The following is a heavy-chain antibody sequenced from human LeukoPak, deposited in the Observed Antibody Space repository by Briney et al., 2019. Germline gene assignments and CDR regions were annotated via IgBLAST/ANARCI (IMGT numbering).Heavy chain of an antibody. CDR3: ARDTYYYGSGSD. Sequence: SETLSLTCTVSGGSISSSGYYWGWIRQPPGKGLEWIGEINHSGSTNYNPSLKSRVTISVDTSKNQFSLKLSSVTAADTAVYYCARDTYYYGSGSDWGQGTLVTVSS. J-gene: IGHJ4*02. V-gene: IGHV4-39*07. CDR2: INHSGST. CDR1: GGSISSSGYY. D-gene: IGHD3-10*01.